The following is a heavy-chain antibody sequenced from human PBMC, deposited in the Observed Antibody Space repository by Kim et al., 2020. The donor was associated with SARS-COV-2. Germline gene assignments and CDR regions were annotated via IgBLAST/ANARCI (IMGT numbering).Heavy chain of an antibody. D-gene: IGHD6-13*01. CDR2: IIPIFGTA. J-gene: IGHJ6*02. Sequence: SVKVSCKASGGTFSSYAISWVRQAPGQGLEWMGGIIPIFGTANYAQKFQGRVTITADESTSTAYMELSSLRSEDTAVYYCARDEGIAAAGTFYYYYGMDVWGQGTTVTVSS. V-gene: IGHV1-69*13. CDR3: ARDEGIAAAGTFYYYYGMDV. CDR1: GGTFSSYA.